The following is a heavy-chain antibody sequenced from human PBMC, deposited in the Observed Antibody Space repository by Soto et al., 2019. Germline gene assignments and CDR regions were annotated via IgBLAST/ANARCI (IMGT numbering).Heavy chain of an antibody. CDR1: GYTFTSYD. CDR3: ARGRGVLRFLEWTMNWFDP. D-gene: IGHD3-3*01. V-gene: IGHV1-8*01. CDR2: MNPNSGNT. J-gene: IGHJ5*02. Sequence: QVQLVQSGAEVKKPGASVKVSCKASGYTFTSYDINWVRQATGQGLEWMGWMNPNSGNTGYAQKFQGRVTMTRNTSISTAYMELSSLRSEDTAVYYCARGRGVLRFLEWTMNWFDPWGQGTLVTVSS.